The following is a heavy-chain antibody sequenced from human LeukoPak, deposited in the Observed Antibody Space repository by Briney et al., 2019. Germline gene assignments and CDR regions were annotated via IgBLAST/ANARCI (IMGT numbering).Heavy chain of an antibody. Sequence: SETLSLTCTVSGASISSFYWTWIRQPPGKGLEWIGNIYYSGNTNYNPSLKSRVIISVDTSKTQFSLKLSSVTAADTAVYYCAGGLRWSDYWGQGTLVTVSS. D-gene: IGHD4-23*01. V-gene: IGHV4-59*01. CDR1: GASISSFY. CDR3: AGGLRWSDY. J-gene: IGHJ4*02. CDR2: IYYSGNT.